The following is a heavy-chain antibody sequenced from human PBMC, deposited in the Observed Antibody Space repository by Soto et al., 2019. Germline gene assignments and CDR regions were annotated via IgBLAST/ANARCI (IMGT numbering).Heavy chain of an antibody. Sequence: GGSLRLSCAASGFTFSTYWMTWVRQAPGKGLEWVANIKEDGDKSYYVDSVKGRFTISRDNTNNSLYLQMNSLRADDTAVYHCARGFRESGYRPNDYWGQGTLVTVSS. V-gene: IGHV3-7*04. D-gene: IGHD5-12*01. CDR1: GFTFSTYW. CDR3: ARGFRESGYRPNDY. J-gene: IGHJ4*02. CDR2: IKEDGDKS.